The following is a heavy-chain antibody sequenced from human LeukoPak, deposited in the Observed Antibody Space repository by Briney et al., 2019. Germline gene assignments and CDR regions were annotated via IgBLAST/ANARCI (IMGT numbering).Heavy chain of an antibody. CDR1: GGSFSGYY. CDR2: INHSGST. V-gene: IGHV4-34*01. CDR3: ARHRGYYGSGSYYNPPY. D-gene: IGHD3-10*01. J-gene: IGHJ4*02. Sequence: PSETLSLTCAVYGGSFSGYYWSWIRQPPGKGLEWIGEINHSGSTNYNPSLKSRVTISVDTSKNQFSLKLSSVTAADTAVYYCARHRGYYGSGSYYNPPYWGQGTLVTVSS.